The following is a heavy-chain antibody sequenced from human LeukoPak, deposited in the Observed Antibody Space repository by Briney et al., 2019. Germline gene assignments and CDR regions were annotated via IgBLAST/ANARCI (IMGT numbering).Heavy chain of an antibody. J-gene: IGHJ4*02. V-gene: IGHV3-73*01. CDR2: ITGTHAT. D-gene: IGHD6-13*01. CDR3: ARQLAIAATGVDY. CDR1: GFTFSASP. Sequence: GGSLRLSCAASGFTFSASPMHWVRQASGKGLEWVGRITGTHATAYSATVKGRFTISRDDSKYTTYLQMNSLETEDTAVYYCARQLAIAATGVDYWGQGTLVTVSS.